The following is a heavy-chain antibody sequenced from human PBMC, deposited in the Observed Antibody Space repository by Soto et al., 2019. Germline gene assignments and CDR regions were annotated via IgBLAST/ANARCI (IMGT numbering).Heavy chain of an antibody. J-gene: IGHJ4*02. D-gene: IGHD2-2*01. CDR2: IHYSGTT. V-gene: IGHV4-39*01. Sequence: PSETLSLTCTVSGGSISIGTDYWGWIRQAPGKGLEWIGNIHYSGTTSYSPSLKSRVTISVDTSKNQFSLKLSSVTAADSAVYYCATLLATSDFDYWGQGTLVTVSS. CDR3: ATLLATSDFDY. CDR1: GGSISIGTDY.